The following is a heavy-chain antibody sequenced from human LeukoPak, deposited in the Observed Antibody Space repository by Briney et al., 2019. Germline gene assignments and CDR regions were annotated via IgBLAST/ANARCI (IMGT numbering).Heavy chain of an antibody. V-gene: IGHV3-30*01. D-gene: IGHD2/OR15-2a*01. CDR2: ISNDAINK. Sequence: GGSLRLSCAASGFIISSHAFVWVRQAPGKGLEWVALISNDAINKYYADSVKGRFTISRDTSKDSLYLQMNTLRADDTAVDFCARVAATTFYHFNYMDVWGKGTTVTVSS. J-gene: IGHJ6*04. CDR3: ARVAATTFYHFNYMDV. CDR1: GFIISSHA.